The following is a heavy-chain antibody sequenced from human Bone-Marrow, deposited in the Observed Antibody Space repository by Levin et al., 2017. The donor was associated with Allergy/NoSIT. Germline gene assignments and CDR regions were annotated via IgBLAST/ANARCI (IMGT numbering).Heavy chain of an antibody. Sequence: PSETLSLTCAVSGESISRSNWWSWVRQPPGKGLEWIGEIYHSGGTKYNPSLKSRVTLSIDKSKNQFSLNMTSVTAADTAIYYCARIQGWYADYYFDYWGQGSLVTVSS. CDR3: ARIQGWYADYYFDY. CDR1: GESISRSNW. V-gene: IGHV4-4*02. J-gene: IGHJ4*02. CDR2: IYHSGGT. D-gene: IGHD6-19*01.